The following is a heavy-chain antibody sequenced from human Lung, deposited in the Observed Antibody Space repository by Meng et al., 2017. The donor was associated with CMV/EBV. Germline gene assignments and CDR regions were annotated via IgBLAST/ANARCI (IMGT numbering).Heavy chain of an antibody. CDR3: ASPSPHYDT. D-gene: IGHD3-9*01. J-gene: IGHJ5*02. CDR1: GDPITSGTFS. CDR2: IDKSGRT. V-gene: IGHV4-30-2*03. Sequence: LTCTVSGDPITSGTFSWSWIRQSPGNGLEWIGNIDKSGRTDYNPSLKSRVIMSVDTSKNQFSLELTSVTAADTAVYYCASPSPHYDTWGQGTLVTVSS.